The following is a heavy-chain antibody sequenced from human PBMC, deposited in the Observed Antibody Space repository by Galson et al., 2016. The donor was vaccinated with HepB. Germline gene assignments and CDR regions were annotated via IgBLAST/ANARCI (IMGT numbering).Heavy chain of an antibody. J-gene: IGHJ6*02. Sequence: SLRLSCAASGFVFSNFGLSWVRQAPGKGLEWVASISTRRTTYYSDSVQGRFTISRDNSNNTLYLQMNGLRAEDTAVYYCAREVKGHQAGTFYYYYGMDVWGQRTTVTVSS. CDR1: GFVFSNFG. V-gene: IGHV3-23*01. CDR2: ISTRRTT. CDR3: AREVKGHQAGTFYYYYGMDV. D-gene: IGHD3-16*01.